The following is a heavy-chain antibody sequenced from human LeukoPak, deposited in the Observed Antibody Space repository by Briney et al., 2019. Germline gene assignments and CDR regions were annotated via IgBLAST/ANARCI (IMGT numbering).Heavy chain of an antibody. V-gene: IGHV4-34*01. CDR2: IDQSGST. Sequence: SETLSLTCAVYGGSFSGYYWSWVRQPPGKGPEWIGEIDQSGSTNYNPSLKSRVTITIDTSKNQFSLKLNSVTAADTAVYYCAINDGSGSYYKSGYWGQGTLVTVSS. D-gene: IGHD3-10*01. CDR3: AINDGSGSYYKSGY. J-gene: IGHJ4*02. CDR1: GGSFSGYY.